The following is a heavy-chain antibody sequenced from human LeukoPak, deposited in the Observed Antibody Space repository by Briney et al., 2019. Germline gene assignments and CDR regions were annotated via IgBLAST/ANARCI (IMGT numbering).Heavy chain of an antibody. CDR1: GFTFSSYG. Sequence: PGGSLRLSCAASGFTFSSYGMHWVRQAPGKGLEWVAFIRYDGSNKYYTDSVKGRFTISRDNSKNTLYLQMNSLRSDDTAVYYCARQPSSSPRWFDPWGQGTLVTVSS. CDR2: IRYDGSNK. J-gene: IGHJ5*02. CDR3: ARQPSSSPRWFDP. D-gene: IGHD2-2*01. V-gene: IGHV3-30*02.